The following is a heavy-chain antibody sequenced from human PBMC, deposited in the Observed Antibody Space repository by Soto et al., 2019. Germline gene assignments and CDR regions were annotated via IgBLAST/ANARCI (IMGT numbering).Heavy chain of an antibody. CDR3: ARDASVGVRGYSSSWYFDY. J-gene: IGHJ4*02. Sequence: PGGSLRLSCAASGFTFSSYAMHWVRQAPGKGLEWVAVISYDGSNKYYADSVKGRFTISRDNSKNTLYLQMNSLRAEDTAVYYCARDASVGVRGYSSSWYFDYWGQGTLVTVSS. CDR1: GFTFSSYA. V-gene: IGHV3-30-3*01. CDR2: ISYDGSNK. D-gene: IGHD6-13*01.